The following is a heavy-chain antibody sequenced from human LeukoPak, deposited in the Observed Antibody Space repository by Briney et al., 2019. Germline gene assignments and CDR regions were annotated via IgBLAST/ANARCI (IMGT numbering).Heavy chain of an antibody. D-gene: IGHD1-26*01. V-gene: IGHV3-7*01. CDR2: IKQDGSEK. J-gene: IGHJ3*02. CDR3: ARDAGGTGYSPFDI. Sequence: GGSLRLSCAASGFTFSSYWMSWVRQAPGKGLEWVANIKQDGSEKYYVDSVKGRFTIPRDNAKNSLYLQMNSLRAEDTAVYYCARDAGGTGYSPFDIWGQGTMVTVSS. CDR1: GFTFSSYW.